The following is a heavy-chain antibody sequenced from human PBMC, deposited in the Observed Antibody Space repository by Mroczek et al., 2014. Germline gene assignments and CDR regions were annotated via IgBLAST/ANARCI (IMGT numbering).Heavy chain of an antibody. D-gene: IGHD3-10*01. CDR3: ARDGQLLWFGEKLQGWFDP. CDR2: IYTSGST. V-gene: IGHV4-61*02. CDR1: GGSISSGSYY. Sequence: QVQLQQWGPGLVKPSQTLSLTCTVSGGSISSGSYYWSWIRQPAGKGLEWIGRIYTSGSTNYNPSLKSRVTISVDTSKNQFSLKLSSVTAADTAVYYCARDGQLLWFGEKLQGWFDPWGQGTLVTVSS. J-gene: IGHJ5*02.